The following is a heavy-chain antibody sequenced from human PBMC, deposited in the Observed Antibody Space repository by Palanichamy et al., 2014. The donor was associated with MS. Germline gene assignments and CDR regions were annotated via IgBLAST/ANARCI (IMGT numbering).Heavy chain of an antibody. CDR3: ANIGISSEAFDY. D-gene: IGHD3-3*02. Sequence: EVQLVESGGGLVQPGGSLRLSCVASGFTFNKSWMSWVRQAPGKGLEWVACMKQDGTEKYYVDSVKGRFSISRDNAKNSVYLQMNSLRAEDTAVYYCANIGISSEAFDYWGQGTVVTVSS. V-gene: IGHV3-7*03. CDR1: GFTFNKSW. J-gene: IGHJ4*02. CDR2: MKQDGTEK.